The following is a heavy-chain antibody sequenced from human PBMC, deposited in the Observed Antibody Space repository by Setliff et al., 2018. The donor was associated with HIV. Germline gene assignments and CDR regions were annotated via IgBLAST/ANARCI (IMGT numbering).Heavy chain of an antibody. V-gene: IGHV1-2*06. CDR3: ARGVKGIATTGKYYFDY. J-gene: IGHJ4*02. Sequence: GASVKVSCKTSGYAFTDYSIHWVRQAPGQGLEWVGRINPDSRGTNYAQTFQGRVTMTRDTSVSTAHMELSRLTSDDTAVFYCARGVKGIATTGKYYFDYWGQGTLVTVSS. CDR2: INPDSRGT. CDR1: GYAFTDYS. D-gene: IGHD6-13*01.